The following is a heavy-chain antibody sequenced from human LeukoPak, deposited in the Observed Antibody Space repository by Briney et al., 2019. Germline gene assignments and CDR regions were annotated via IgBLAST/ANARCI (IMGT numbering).Heavy chain of an antibody. CDR1: GYTFTGYY. CDR3: AKDSSGYYRDHYYYYYGMDV. V-gene: IGHV1-2*02. D-gene: IGHD3-22*01. CDR2: INPNSGGT. Sequence: ASVKVSCKASGYTFTGYYMHWVRQAPGQGLEWMGWINPNSGGTNYAQKFQGRVTMTRDTSISTAYMELSRLRSDDTAVYYCAKDSSGYYRDHYYYYYGMDVWGQGTTVTVSS. J-gene: IGHJ6*02.